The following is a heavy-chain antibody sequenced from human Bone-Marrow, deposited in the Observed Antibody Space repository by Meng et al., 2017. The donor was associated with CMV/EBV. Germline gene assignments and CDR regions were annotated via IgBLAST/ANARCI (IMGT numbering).Heavy chain of an antibody. J-gene: IGHJ6*02. CDR2: MNPNSGNT. V-gene: IGHV1-8*01. CDR1: GYTFTSYD. CDR3: ARDTAPSYYDFWSGYYGYYYYYGMDV. D-gene: IGHD3-3*01. Sequence: ASVKVSCKASGYTFTSYDINWVRQATGQGLEWMGWMNPNSGNTGYAQKFQGRVTMTRNTSISTAYMELSSLRSEDTAVYYCARDTAPSYYDFWSGYYGYYYYYGMDVWGQGTTVTVSS.